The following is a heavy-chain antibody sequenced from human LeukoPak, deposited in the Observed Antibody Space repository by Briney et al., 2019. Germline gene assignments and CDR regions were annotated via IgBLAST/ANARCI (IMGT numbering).Heavy chain of an antibody. D-gene: IGHD3-10*01. CDR1: GGSISSHY. CDR2: IYHTGST. V-gene: IGHV4-59*11. J-gene: IGHJ4*02. Sequence: SETLSLTCTVSGGSISSHYWSWIRQPPGKGLEWIAYIYHTGSTNYNPSLKSRVTISVDTSKNQFSLKLSSVTAADTAVYYCARVPHYYGSGRARGYFDYWGQGTLVTVSS. CDR3: ARVPHYYGSGRARGYFDY.